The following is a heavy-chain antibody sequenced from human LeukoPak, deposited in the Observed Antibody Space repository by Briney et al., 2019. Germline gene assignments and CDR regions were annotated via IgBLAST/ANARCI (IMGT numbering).Heavy chain of an antibody. CDR2: IYSGGGNT. CDR1: GLTVTSNY. Sequence: GGSLTLSCAASGLTVTSNYMSWVRQAPGKGLEWVSIIYSGGGNTHYADSVKGRFTISRDNSKNTLYLQMNSLRAEDTAVYYCARDGGGLSGPIDYWGQGTLVTVSS. V-gene: IGHV3-66*01. J-gene: IGHJ4*02. D-gene: IGHD5-12*01. CDR3: ARDGGGLSGPIDY.